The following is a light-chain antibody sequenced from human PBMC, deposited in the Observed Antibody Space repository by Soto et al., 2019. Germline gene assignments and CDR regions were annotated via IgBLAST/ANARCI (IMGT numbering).Light chain of an antibody. CDR3: QQYNNLPIT. Sequence: EIVMTQSPATLSVSPGERATLSCRASRSVSSDLAWYQQKPGKAPRLLIYGPPTRATGIPARFSGSGSGTELTLTISSLQSEDFAVYYCQQYNNLPITFGQGTRLDIK. CDR1: RSVSSD. CDR2: GPP. V-gene: IGKV3-15*01. J-gene: IGKJ5*01.